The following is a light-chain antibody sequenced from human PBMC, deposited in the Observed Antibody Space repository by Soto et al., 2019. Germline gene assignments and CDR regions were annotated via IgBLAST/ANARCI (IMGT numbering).Light chain of an antibody. Sequence: SYELTQPPSVSVSPGQTASITCSADKLGDKYACWYQQKPGQSPVLVIYHDTKRPSGIPERFSGSNSGNTATLTISGTQAMDEADYYCQAWDSSTLDVFGTGTQLTVL. CDR1: KLGDKY. CDR2: HDT. CDR3: QAWDSSTLDV. J-gene: IGLJ1*01. V-gene: IGLV3-1*01.